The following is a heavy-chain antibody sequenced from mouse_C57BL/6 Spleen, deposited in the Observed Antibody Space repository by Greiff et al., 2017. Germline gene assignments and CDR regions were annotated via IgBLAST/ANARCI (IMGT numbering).Heavy chain of an antibody. J-gene: IGHJ4*01. Sequence: QVQLKQSGAELVKPGASVKMSCKASGYTFTTYPIEWMKQNHGKSLEWIGNFHPYNDDTKYNEKFKGKATLTVEKSSSTVYLELSRLTSDDSAVYYCARRDNYDGLYAMDCWGQGTTVTAST. CDR2: FHPYNDDT. CDR1: GYTFTTYP. D-gene: IGHD1-2*01. V-gene: IGHV1-47*01. CDR3: ARRDNYDGLYAMDC.